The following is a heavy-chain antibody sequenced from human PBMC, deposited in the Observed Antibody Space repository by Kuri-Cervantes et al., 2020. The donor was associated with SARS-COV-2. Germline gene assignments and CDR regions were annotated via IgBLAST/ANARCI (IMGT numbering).Heavy chain of an antibody. V-gene: IGHV3-23*05. CDR2: IDKSGITT. CDR1: GFTFSSYW. J-gene: IGHJ4*02. CDR3: AQGPAPLTVEWLFPPFES. D-gene: IGHD3-3*01. Sequence: ETLSLTCAASGFTFSSYWMSWVRQAPGEGLEWVSAIDKSGITTFYADSVKGRFTISRDNSNNTLFLQMTSLRTEDTAVYYCAQGPAPLTVEWLFPPFESWGQGTLVTVSS.